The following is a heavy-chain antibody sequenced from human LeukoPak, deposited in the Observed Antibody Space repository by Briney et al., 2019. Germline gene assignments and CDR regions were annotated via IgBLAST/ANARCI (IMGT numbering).Heavy chain of an antibody. CDR1: GFTFSNYG. D-gene: IGHD2-21*01. CDR2: ISYDGSDK. Sequence: GGSLRLSCAASGFTFSNYGMHWVRQAPGKGLEWVAVISYDGSDKYYADSVKGRFTISRDNSKNTLYLQMNSLRAEDAAVYYCAKAPVTSCRGAYCYPFDYWGQGTLVTVSS. J-gene: IGHJ4*02. CDR3: AKAPVTSCRGAYCYPFDY. V-gene: IGHV3-30*18.